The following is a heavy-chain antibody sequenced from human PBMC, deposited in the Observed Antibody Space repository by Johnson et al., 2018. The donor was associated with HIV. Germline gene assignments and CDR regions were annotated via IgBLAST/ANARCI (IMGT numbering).Heavy chain of an antibody. CDR2: IWYDGSNK. CDR1: GFTFSIYA. V-gene: IGHV3-30*04. J-gene: IGHJ3*02. Sequence: QMQLVESGGGVVQPGRSLRLSCAASGFTFSIYAMHWVRQAPGKGLEWVAVIWYDGSNKYYADSVKGRFIISRDNSKKTLYQQMNSLRAEDTAVFYCTYSSAWSPGAFDIWGQGTMVTVYS. CDR3: TYSSAWSPGAFDI. D-gene: IGHD6-19*01.